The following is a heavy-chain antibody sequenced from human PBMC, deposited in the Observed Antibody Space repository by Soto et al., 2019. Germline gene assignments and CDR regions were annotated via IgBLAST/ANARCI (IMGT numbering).Heavy chain of an antibody. CDR3: ARYYDFWSGLDY. Sequence: SETLSPTCTFPGCPMNCYYWGWVRQPPGKGLEWIGYASDSGTINYNPSLKSRVTISIDTSMKQFSLKLNSVTAADTAVYYCARYYDFWSGLDYWGQGTLVTVSS. CDR1: GCPMNCYY. D-gene: IGHD3-3*01. CDR2: ASDSGTI. J-gene: IGHJ4*02. V-gene: IGHV4-59*08.